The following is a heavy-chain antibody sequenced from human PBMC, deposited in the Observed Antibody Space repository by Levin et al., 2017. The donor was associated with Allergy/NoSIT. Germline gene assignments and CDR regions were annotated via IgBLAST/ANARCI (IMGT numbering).Heavy chain of an antibody. J-gene: IGHJ4*02. CDR2: IVPMFGLT. Sequence: KISCKASGGTFNSFAITWVRQVPGQGLEWMGGIVPMFGLTAYAQKFQGRLTITADASKSTAYMELSGLRSEDTALSYCATINTAMVTALVYWGQGTLVTFSS. V-gene: IGHV1-69*01. D-gene: IGHD2-15*01. CDR3: ATINTAMVTALVY. CDR1: GGTFNSFA.